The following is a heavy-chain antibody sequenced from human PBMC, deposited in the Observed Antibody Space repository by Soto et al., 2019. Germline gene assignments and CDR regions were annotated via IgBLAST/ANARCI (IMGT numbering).Heavy chain of an antibody. J-gene: IGHJ4*02. CDR3: NKYRRTDAAGSSFVY. CDR1: GGSISGSY. Sequence: SETLSLTCTVSGGSISGSYWSWIRQTPGKVLEWVGYIHYSGSTNYNPSLKSRVTMSVDSAKNQFSLQLSSVTAADTAVYFCNKYRRTDAAGSSFVYCGQGALVTVSS. V-gene: IGHV4-59*01. D-gene: IGHD6-13*01. CDR2: IHYSGST.